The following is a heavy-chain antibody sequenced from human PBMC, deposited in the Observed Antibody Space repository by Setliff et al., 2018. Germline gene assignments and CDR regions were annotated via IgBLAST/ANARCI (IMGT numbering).Heavy chain of an antibody. Sequence: PGGSLRLSCAASGFSFSKFAMSWFRQAPGKGLEWLSYVTTTGGFTKEADSVRGRFSVSRDNSKKSVYLQINDLRAEDTALYFCAKGGDWDDQHYAFDIWGQGTMVTVSS. CDR3: AKGGDWDDQHYAFDI. CDR2: VTTTGGFT. J-gene: IGHJ3*02. D-gene: IGHD1-1*01. CDR1: GFSFSKFA. V-gene: IGHV3-23*01.